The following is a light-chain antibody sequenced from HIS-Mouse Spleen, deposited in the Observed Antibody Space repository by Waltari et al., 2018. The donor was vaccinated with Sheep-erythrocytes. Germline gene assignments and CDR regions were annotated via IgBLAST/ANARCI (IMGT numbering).Light chain of an antibody. V-gene: IGLV2-11*01. J-gene: IGLJ1*01. Sequence: QSALTQPRSVSGSPGPSVTISCPGTSSAVGGSNAVSWYQQHPGKSPKLRIYDVSNRPSGVPDRFPCSKSGNTASLTISGLQAEDEADYYCCSYAGSYNHVFATGTKVTVL. CDR1: SSAVGGSNA. CDR2: DVS. CDR3: CSYAGSYNHV.